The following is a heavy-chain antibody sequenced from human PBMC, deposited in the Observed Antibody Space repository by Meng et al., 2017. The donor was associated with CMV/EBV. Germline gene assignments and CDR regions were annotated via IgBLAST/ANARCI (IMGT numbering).Heavy chain of an antibody. Sequence: GGSLRLSCAASGFTFSNAWMSWVRQAPGKGLEWVGRIKSKTDGGTTDYAAHVKGRFTISRDDSKNTLYLQMNSLKTEDTAVYYCTTSTMVRGVTPHWDQGTLVTVSS. V-gene: IGHV3-15*01. CDR1: GFTFSNAW. CDR3: TTSTMVRGVTPH. D-gene: IGHD3-10*01. CDR2: IKSKTDGGTT. J-gene: IGHJ4*02.